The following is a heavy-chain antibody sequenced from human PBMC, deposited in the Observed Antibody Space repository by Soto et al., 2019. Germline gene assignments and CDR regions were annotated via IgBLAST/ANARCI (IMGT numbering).Heavy chain of an antibody. CDR2: ISSNGGST. V-gene: IGHV3-64*01. D-gene: IGHD2-21*02. Sequence: PGGSLRLSCAASGFTFSRYAMHWVRQAPGKGLEYVSAISSNGGSTDYANSVKGRFTISRDNSKGSVYLQMSGLRAEDTAVYYCARLGLFDYWGRGILVTVSS. CDR3: ARLGLFDY. J-gene: IGHJ4*02. CDR1: GFTFSRYA.